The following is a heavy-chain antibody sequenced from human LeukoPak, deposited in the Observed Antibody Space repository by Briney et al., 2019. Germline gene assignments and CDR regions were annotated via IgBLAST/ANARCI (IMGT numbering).Heavy chain of an antibody. V-gene: IGHV3-7*01. CDR1: GFTFSDYW. Sequence: GGSLRLSCVVSGFTFSDYWMSWVRQAPGKGLEWVATIKIDGSEIYYVDSVRGRFTISRDSARNSVYLQMNSLRGEDTAIYYCAREGTLRAHWDPFDYWGQGTLVTVSS. CDR2: IKIDGSEI. CDR3: AREGTLRAHWDPFDY. J-gene: IGHJ4*02. D-gene: IGHD7-27*01.